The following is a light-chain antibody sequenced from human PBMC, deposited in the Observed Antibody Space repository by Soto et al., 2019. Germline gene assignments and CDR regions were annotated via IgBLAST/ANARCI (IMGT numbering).Light chain of an antibody. J-gene: IGKJ5*01. CDR1: QSVSIN. CDR2: GAS. V-gene: IGKV3-15*01. Sequence: EGLITQSPATLSVSPGERANLYCRASQSVSINLGWYQQKTGQAPRLLIYGASTRATGIPARFSGSGYGTDFNLTISRLEPEDFAVYYCQQYGSSPITFGQGTRLEIK. CDR3: QQYGSSPIT.